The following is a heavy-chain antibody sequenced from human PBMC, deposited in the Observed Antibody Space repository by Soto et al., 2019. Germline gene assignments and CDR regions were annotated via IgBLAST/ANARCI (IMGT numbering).Heavy chain of an antibody. J-gene: IGHJ4*02. CDR2: IHAGNGNT. D-gene: IGHD3-10*01. V-gene: IGHV1-3*01. CDR1: GYTFTNYA. Sequence: QVQLVQSGAEVKKPGASMKVSCRASGYTFTNYAMQWARQAPGQTLEWMGWIHAGNGNTKYSQKFQGRITITRDTTASTAYLDLSSLRSEDTAVYYCARGIWTMARGAYYFDSWGQGTLVTVSS. CDR3: ARGIWTMARGAYYFDS.